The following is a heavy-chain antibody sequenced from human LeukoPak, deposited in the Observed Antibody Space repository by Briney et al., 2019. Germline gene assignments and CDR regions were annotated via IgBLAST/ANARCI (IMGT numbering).Heavy chain of an antibody. CDR2: IIPILGIA. CDR3: ARVTGLRFFLDY. Sequence: SVKVSCKASGGTFSSYAISWVRQAPGQGLEWMGRIIPILGIANYAQRFQGRVTITADKSTSTAYMELSSLRSEDTAVYYCARVTGLRFFLDYWGQGTLVTVSS. V-gene: IGHV1-69*04. J-gene: IGHJ4*02. CDR1: GGTFSSYA. D-gene: IGHD3-3*01.